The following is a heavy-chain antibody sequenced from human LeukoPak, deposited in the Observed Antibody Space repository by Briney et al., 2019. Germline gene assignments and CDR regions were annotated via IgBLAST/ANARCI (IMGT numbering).Heavy chain of an antibody. V-gene: IGHV3-21*01. J-gene: IGHJ4*02. CDR3: ASFDGGIAAAGAEY. CDR1: GFTFSSYS. CDR2: ISSSSSYI. Sequence: GGSLRLSCAASGFTFSSYSMNWVRQAPGKGLEWVSSISSSSSYICYADSVKGRFTISRDNAKNSLYLQMNSLRAEDTAVYYCASFDGGIAAAGAEYWGQGTLVTVSS. D-gene: IGHD6-13*01.